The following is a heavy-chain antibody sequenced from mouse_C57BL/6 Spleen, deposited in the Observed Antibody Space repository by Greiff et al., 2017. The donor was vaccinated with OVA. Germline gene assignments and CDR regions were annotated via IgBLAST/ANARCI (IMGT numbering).Heavy chain of an antibody. CDR1: GYTFTSYW. J-gene: IGHJ3*01. V-gene: IGHV1-55*01. CDR2: IYPGSGST. D-gene: IGHD3-1*01. CDR3: ARMGPGRRGFAY. Sequence: QVQLQQPGAELVKPGASVKMSCKASGYTFTSYWVTWVKQRPGQGLEWIGDIYPGSGSTNYNEKFKSKATLTVDTSSSTAYMQLSSLTSEDSAVYYCARMGPGRRGFAYWGQGTLVTVSA.